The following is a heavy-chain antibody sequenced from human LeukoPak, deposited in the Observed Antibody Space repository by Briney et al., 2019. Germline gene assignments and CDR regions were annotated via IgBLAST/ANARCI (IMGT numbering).Heavy chain of an antibody. CDR3: ARGRSTFDY. J-gene: IGHJ4*02. D-gene: IGHD2-2*01. CDR1: GFTFDDYG. V-gene: IGHV3-20*04. Sequence: GGSLRLSCAVSGFTFDDYGMSWVRQAPGKGREWVSGINWNGGSIGYADSVKGRCTSSRNNVKNSLYLQMNSLRAEDTALYYCARGRSTFDYWGQGTLVTVSS. CDR2: INWNGGSI.